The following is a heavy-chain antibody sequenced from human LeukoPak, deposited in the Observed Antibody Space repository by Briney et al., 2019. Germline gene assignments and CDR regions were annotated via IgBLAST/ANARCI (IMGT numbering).Heavy chain of an antibody. CDR2: INHSGST. D-gene: IGHD5-24*01. J-gene: IGHJ4*02. CDR1: GFTFSGYA. Sequence: PGGSLRLSCAASGFTFSGYAMSWIRQPPGKGLEWIGEINHSGSTNYNPSLKSRVTISVDTSKNQFSLMLSSVTAADTAVYYCARGRGYNSFDYWGQGTLVTVSS. V-gene: IGHV4-34*01. CDR3: ARGRGYNSFDY.